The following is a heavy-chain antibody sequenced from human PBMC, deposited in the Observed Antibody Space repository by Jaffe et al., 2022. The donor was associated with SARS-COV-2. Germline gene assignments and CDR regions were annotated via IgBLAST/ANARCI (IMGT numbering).Heavy chain of an antibody. D-gene: IGHD3-16*01. CDR3: ARAFEEYYYYGMDV. V-gene: IGHV3-7*03. J-gene: IGHJ6*02. CDR2: IKQDGSEK. CDR1: GFTFSSYW. Sequence: EVQLVESGGGLVQPGGSLRLSCAASGFTFSSYWMSWVRQAPGKGLEWVANIKQDGSEKYYVDSVKGRFTISRDNAKNSLYLQMNSLRAEDTAVYYCARAFEEYYYYGMDVWGQGTTVTVSS.